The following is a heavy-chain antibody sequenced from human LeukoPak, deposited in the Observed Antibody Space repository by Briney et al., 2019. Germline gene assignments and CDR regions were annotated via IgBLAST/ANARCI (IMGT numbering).Heavy chain of an antibody. D-gene: IGHD3-22*01. CDR1: GILLSNYG. J-gene: IGHJ4*02. CDR3: AKRGVVIRVILVGFHKEAQYFDS. V-gene: IGHV3-23*01. Sequence: TGGSLRLSCAVSGILLSNYGMSWVRQTPGKGLEWVAGISDSGGRTNYADSVKGRFTISRDNPKNTLYLQMNSLRAEDTAVYFCAKRGVVIRVILVGFHKEAQYFDSWGQGALVTVSS. CDR2: ISDSGGRT.